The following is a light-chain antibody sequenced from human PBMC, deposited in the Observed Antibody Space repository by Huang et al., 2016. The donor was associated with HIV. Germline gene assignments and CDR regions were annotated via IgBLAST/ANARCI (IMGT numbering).Light chain of an antibody. V-gene: IGKV1-27*01. J-gene: IGKJ1*01. CDR1: QVIGNS. CDR3: QKYDSAPRT. CDR2: VAS. Sequence: DIQMTQSPSSLSAFVGDTVTITCRASQVIGNSLAWYQQKPGRPPKLRIYVASNLQSGVPSRFSGSGSGTDFTLTIRNLQTEDVATYYCQKYDSAPRTFGQGTRV.